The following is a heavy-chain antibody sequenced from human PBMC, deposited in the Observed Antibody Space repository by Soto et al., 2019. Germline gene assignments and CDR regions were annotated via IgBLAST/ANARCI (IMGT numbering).Heavy chain of an antibody. CDR3: ALRPINGYCSSTSCLTDY. CDR1: GGTFSSYT. D-gene: IGHD2-2*01. J-gene: IGHJ4*02. V-gene: IGHV1-69*02. CDR2: IIPILGIA. Sequence: QVQLVQSGAEVKKPGSSVKVSCKASGGTFSSYTISWVRQAPGQGLEWMGRIIPILGIANYAQKFQGRVTITADKSRRSANMELSSLRSEDTAVYYCALRPINGYCSSTSCLTDYWGQGTLVTVSS.